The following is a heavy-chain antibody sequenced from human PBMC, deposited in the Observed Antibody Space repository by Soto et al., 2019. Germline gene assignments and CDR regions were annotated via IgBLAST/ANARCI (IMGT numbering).Heavy chain of an antibody. CDR1: GYSFTDYG. D-gene: IGHD5-12*01. J-gene: IGHJ4*02. Sequence: QIQLVQSGGEVKKPGASVKVSCKASGYSFTDYGIHWVRQAPGQGLEGMGGISTYNGRTSYAQNLQGRVTMTKDTSTTTAYMELRSLRSDDTAVYYCARRYGGASSAAGFDCWGQGTLVIVSS. V-gene: IGHV1-18*01. CDR3: ARRYGGASSAAGFDC. CDR2: ISTYNGRT.